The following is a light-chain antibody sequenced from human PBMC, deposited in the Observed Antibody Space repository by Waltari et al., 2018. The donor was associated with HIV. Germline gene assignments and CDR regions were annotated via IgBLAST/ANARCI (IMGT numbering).Light chain of an antibody. Sequence: FLLTQPHSVSESPGKTVTISCGRSSGAIDSNYVQWSQHRPGRAPTTVIFEDHERPSGVADRFSSSIDISSNSAYLTISGLETEDEVDYYCQSYDADNHWVFGGGTKLTVL. V-gene: IGLV6-57*03. CDR3: QSYDADNHWV. J-gene: IGLJ3*02. CDR2: EDH. CDR1: SGAIDSNY.